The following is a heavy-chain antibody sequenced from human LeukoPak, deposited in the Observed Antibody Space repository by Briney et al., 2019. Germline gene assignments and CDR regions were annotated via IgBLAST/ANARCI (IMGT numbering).Heavy chain of an antibody. Sequence: GGSLRLSCAASGFTFSDYYMSWIRQAPGKGLEWVSYISSSGSTIYYADSVKGRFTISRDNAKNSLYLQINSLRAEDTAVYYCARIGYDFWSGLGYNEYYYYYMDVWAKGTTVTVSS. D-gene: IGHD3-3*01. J-gene: IGHJ6*03. CDR1: GFTFSDYY. CDR2: ISSSGSTI. V-gene: IGHV3-11*01. CDR3: ARIGYDFWSGLGYNEYYYYYMDV.